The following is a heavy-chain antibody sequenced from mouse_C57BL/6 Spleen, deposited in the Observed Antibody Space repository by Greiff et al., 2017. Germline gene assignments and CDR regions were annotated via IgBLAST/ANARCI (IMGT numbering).Heavy chain of an antibody. CDR1: GYTFTSYW. D-gene: IGHD1-1*01. J-gene: IGHJ3*01. CDR2: IYPGRGST. Sequence: QVQLQQPGAELVKPGASVKMSCKASGYTFTSYWITCVKQRPGQGLEWIGDIYPGRGSTNYNEKFKSKATLTVDTSSSTAYMQLSSLTSEDSAVYYCATSYYGSRIAWFAYWGQGILVTFSA. V-gene: IGHV1-55*01. CDR3: ATSYYGSRIAWFAY.